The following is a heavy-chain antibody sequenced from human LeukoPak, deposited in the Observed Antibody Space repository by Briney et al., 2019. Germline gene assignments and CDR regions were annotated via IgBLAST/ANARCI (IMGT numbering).Heavy chain of an antibody. J-gene: IGHJ6*02. CDR3: AREYCGRTTCSGMDV. D-gene: IGHD2-2*01. Sequence: GGSLRLSCAASGFTFSSYAIPWVRQAPGKGLEWVAVISYDATNEYYADSVKGRFTMSRDNPEKTVYMEMNSLRVEDTAVYYCAREYCGRTTCSGMDVWGQGTTIIVSS. CDR2: ISYDATNE. V-gene: IGHV3-30-3*01. CDR1: GFTFSSYA.